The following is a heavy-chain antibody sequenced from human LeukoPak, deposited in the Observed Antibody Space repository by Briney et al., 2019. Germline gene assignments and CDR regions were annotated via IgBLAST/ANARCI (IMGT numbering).Heavy chain of an antibody. CDR2: IYTSGST. V-gene: IGHV4-4*07. CDR3: ARDLAMVRGVSSYYYYYGMDV. J-gene: IGHJ6*02. CDR1: GGSISSYY. Sequence: PSQTLSLTCTVSGGSISSYYWSWIRQPAGKGLEWIGRIYTSGSTNYNPSLKSRVTTSVDPSKNQFSLKMSSVIAADAAVYYCARDLAMVRGVSSYYYYYGMDVWGQGTTVTVSS. D-gene: IGHD3-10*01.